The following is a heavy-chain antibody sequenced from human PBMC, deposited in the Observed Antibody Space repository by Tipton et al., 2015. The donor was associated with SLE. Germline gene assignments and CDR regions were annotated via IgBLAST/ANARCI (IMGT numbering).Heavy chain of an antibody. J-gene: IGHJ3*02. D-gene: IGHD3-10*01. CDR1: GYTFTTYG. CDR2: ISPYNGNT. CDR3: ARDEAEYYGSGDAFDI. V-gene: IGHV1-18*04. Sequence: QVQLVQSGAEVKKPGASVKVSCKASGYTFTTYGISWVRQAPGQGLEWMGWISPYNGNTKYAQKLQHRVTMTTDTSTSTAYMELRSLRSDDTAVYYCARDEAEYYGSGDAFDIWGQGRMVSVSS.